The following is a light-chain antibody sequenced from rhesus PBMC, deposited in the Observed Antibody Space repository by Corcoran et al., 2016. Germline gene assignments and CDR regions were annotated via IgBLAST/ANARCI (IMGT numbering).Light chain of an antibody. CDR2: EAS. CDR1: QGFRSW. Sequence: DIQMTQSPFSLSASVGDKVTITCRASQGFRSWLAWYQQKPGETPKLLINEASDLQSGIPSRFSGSGSGTVFTLTIRRLQSEGFATYYCQHYYSVPWTFGQGTKVEIK. J-gene: IGKJ1*01. V-gene: IGKV1-21*01. CDR3: QHYYSVPWT.